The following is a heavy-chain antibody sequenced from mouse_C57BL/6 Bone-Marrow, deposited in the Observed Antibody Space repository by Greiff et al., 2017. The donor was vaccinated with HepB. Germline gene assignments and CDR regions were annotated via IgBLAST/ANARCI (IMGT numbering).Heavy chain of an antibody. CDR1: GYTFTDYY. CDR2: INPNNGGT. CDR3: DTVVAPFDY. J-gene: IGHJ2*01. Sequence: EVQLQQSGPELVKPGASVKISCKASGYTFTDYYMNWVKQSHGKSLEWIGDINPNNGGTSYNQKFKGKATLTVDKSSSTAYMELRSLTSEDSAVYYCDTVVAPFDYWGQGTTLTVSS. D-gene: IGHD1-1*01. V-gene: IGHV1-26*01.